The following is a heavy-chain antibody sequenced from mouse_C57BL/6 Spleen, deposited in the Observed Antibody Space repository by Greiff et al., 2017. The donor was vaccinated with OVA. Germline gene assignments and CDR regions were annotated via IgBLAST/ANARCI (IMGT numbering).Heavy chain of an antibody. CDR1: GFSFNTYA. Sequence: EVMLVESGGGLVQPKGSLKLSCAASGFSFNTYAMNWVRQAPGKGLEWVARIRSKSNNYATYYADSVKDRFTISRDDSESMLYLQMNNLKTEDTAMYYCVRRSSGYFDVWGTGTTVTVSS. V-gene: IGHV10-1*01. CDR3: VRRSSGYFDV. CDR2: IRSKSNNYAT. J-gene: IGHJ1*03. D-gene: IGHD1-1*01.